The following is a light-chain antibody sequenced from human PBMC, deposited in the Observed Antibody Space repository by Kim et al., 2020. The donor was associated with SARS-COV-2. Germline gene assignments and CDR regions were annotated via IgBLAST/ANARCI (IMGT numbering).Light chain of an antibody. CDR3: QSADGSGTYV. Sequence: VSPGQSARITCSGDTLPEKQTYWYQQKSGQAPLLVIYKDNERPSGIPGRFSGSSSGTTVTLTISGVQAEDDADYYCQSADGSGTYVFGTGTKVTVL. J-gene: IGLJ1*01. CDR2: KDN. V-gene: IGLV3-25*03. CDR1: TLPEKQ.